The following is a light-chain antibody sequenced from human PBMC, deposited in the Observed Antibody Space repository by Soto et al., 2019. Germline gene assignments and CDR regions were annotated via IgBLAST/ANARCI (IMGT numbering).Light chain of an antibody. CDR2: SND. CDR1: NSNIGRNT. CDR3: AAWDDTLGARV. Sequence: QAVVTQPPSASGTPGQRVTISCSGSNSNIGRNTVSWYQLVPGTAPKSLIYSNDQRPSGVPDRISGSRSGTSASLAISGLQSGDEAEYYCAAWDDTLGARVFGGGTKLTVL. J-gene: IGLJ2*01. V-gene: IGLV1-44*01.